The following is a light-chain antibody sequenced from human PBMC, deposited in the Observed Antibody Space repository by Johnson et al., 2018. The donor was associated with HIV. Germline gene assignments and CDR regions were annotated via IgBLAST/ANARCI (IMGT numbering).Light chain of an antibody. CDR2: DNN. J-gene: IGLJ1*01. V-gene: IGLV1-51*01. CDR3: GTWDSSLSAYV. Sequence: LLTQSPSVSAAPGQKVTISCSGSSSNIGNNYVSWYQQLPGTAPKLLIYDNNKRPSGIPDRFSGSKSGTSATLGITGLQTGDEADYYCGTWDSSLSAYVFGTGTKVTVL. CDR1: SSNIGNNY.